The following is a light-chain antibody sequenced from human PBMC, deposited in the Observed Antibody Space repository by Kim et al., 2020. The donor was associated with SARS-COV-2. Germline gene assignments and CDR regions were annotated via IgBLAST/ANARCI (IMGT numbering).Light chain of an antibody. Sequence: QSVLTQPPSVSGAPGQRVIISCTGSGSNIGTYFDVHWYQQLPGRAPKLLIYNNINRPSGVPDRFSGSKSGTSASLAITGLQAEDEADYYCQSYGTSLSGYVFGTGTQLTVL. J-gene: IGLJ1*01. CDR3: QSYGTSLSGYV. CDR2: NNI. CDR1: GSNIGTYFD. V-gene: IGLV1-40*01.